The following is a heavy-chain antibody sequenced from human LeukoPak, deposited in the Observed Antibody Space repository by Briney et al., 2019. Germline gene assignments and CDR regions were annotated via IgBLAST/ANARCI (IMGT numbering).Heavy chain of an antibody. D-gene: IGHD5-18*01. CDR2: INPNSGGT. J-gene: IGHJ4*02. Sequence: ASVKVSCKASGYTFTGYYMHWVRQAPGQGLEWMGWINPNSGGTNYAEKFKGRFTMTRDTSINTAYMELSRLRSDDTAVYYCARDSAPGDTYGLLGIDSWGQGTLVTVSS. CDR1: GYTFTGYY. V-gene: IGHV1-2*02. CDR3: ARDSAPGDTYGLLGIDS.